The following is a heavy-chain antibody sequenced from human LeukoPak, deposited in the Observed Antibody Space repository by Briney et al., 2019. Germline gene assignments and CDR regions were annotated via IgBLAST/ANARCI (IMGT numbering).Heavy chain of an antibody. J-gene: IGHJ4*02. CDR3: ARERWEVEYFDY. CDR1: GGSISSYY. D-gene: IGHD5-24*01. V-gene: IGHV4-4*07. CDR2: IYTSGST. Sequence: SETLSLTCTVSGGSISSYYWSWIRQPAGKGLEWIGRIYTSGSTNYNPSRKSRVTMSVDTSKNQFSLKLSSVTAADTAVYYCARERWEVEYFDYWGQGTLVTVSS.